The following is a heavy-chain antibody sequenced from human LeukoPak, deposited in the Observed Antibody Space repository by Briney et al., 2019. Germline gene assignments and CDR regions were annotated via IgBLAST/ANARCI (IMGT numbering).Heavy chain of an antibody. V-gene: IGHV3-30*18. Sequence: PGGSLRLSCAASGFTFSSYGMYWVRQAPGKGLEWVAVISYDGSNKYYADSVKGRFTISRDNSKNTLYLQMNSLRAEDTAVYYCAKDQSSSWSHAPFDYWGQGTLVTVSS. D-gene: IGHD6-13*01. CDR2: ISYDGSNK. CDR1: GFTFSSYG. CDR3: AKDQSSSWSHAPFDY. J-gene: IGHJ4*02.